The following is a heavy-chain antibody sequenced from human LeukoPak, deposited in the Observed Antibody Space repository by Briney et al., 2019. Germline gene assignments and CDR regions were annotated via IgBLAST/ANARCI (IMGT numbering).Heavy chain of an antibody. CDR2: ISSSGSTI. CDR1: GFTFSSYE. D-gene: IGHD3-10*01. V-gene: IGHV3-48*03. Sequence: GGSLRLSCAASGFTFSSYEMNWVRQAPGKGLEWVSYISSSGSTIYYADSVKGRFTISRDNAKNSLYLQMNSLRVEDTAVFYCAKVAKYYYGSETYYFFEHWGQGTPVTASS. J-gene: IGHJ4*02. CDR3: AKVAKYYYGSETYYFFEH.